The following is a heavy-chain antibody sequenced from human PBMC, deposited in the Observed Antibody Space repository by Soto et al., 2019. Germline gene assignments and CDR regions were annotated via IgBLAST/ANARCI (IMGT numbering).Heavy chain of an antibody. J-gene: IGHJ3*02. D-gene: IGHD3-9*01. CDR3: ARGLDDMLTGYYAFDI. Sequence: GGSLRLSCAASGFTFSSYSMNWVRQAPGKGLEWVSSISSSSSYIYYADSVKGRFTIARDNAKNSLYLQMNSLRAEDTAVYYCARGLDDMLTGYYAFDIWGQGTMVTVSS. CDR2: ISSSSSYI. CDR1: GFTFSSYS. V-gene: IGHV3-21*01.